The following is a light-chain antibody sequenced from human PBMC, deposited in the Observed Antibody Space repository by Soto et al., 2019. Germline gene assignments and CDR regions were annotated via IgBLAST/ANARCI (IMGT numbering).Light chain of an antibody. Sequence: QSVLTQPASVSGSPGQSITISCTGSNSDIGGYNSVSWYQQHPGKAPKLLIFGVTNRPSGVSDRFSGSKSGNTASLTISALQAEDEADYYCTSYTSVTIVVFGGGNKVTVL. V-gene: IGLV2-14*01. J-gene: IGLJ2*01. CDR1: NSDIGGYNS. CDR3: TSYTSVTIVV. CDR2: GVT.